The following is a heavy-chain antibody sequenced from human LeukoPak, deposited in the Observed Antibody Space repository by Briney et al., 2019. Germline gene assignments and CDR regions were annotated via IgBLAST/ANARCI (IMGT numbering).Heavy chain of an antibody. J-gene: IGHJ4*02. Sequence: SETLSLTCTVSGGSISSYYWSWIRQPPGKGLEWIGYIYYSGSTNYNPSLKSRVTMSVDTSENQFSLKLSSVTAADTAVYYCARAPGYYYDSSGPPPFDYWGQGTLVTVSS. CDR3: ARAPGYYYDSSGPPPFDY. CDR2: IYYSGST. V-gene: IGHV4-59*12. D-gene: IGHD3-22*01. CDR1: GGSISSYY.